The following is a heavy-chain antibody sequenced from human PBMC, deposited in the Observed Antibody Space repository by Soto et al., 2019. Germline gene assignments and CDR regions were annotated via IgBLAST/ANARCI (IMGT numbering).Heavy chain of an antibody. Sequence: LETICVTSAVDCGTCGGYDWSRIRQPPGKGLEWIGEINHSGSTNYNPSLKSRVTISVDTSKNQFSLKLSSVTAADTAVYYCARGFRAKPFDYWGQGTLVTVS. CDR1: CGTCGGYD. J-gene: IGHJ4*02. CDR2: INHSGST. V-gene: IGHV4-34*01. CDR3: ARGFRAKPFDY.